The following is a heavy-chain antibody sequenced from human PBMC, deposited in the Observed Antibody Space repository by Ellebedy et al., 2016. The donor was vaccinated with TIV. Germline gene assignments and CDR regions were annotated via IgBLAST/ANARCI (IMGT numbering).Heavy chain of an antibody. CDR2: IYYSGST. CDR1: GGSVSSGSYY. V-gene: IGHV4-61*01. CDR3: ARDHYGSGIHWFDP. Sequence: SETLSLXCTVSGGSVSSGSYYWSWIRQPPGKGLEWIGYIYYSGSTNYNPSLKSRVTISVDTSKNQFSLKLSSVTAADTAVYYCARDHYGSGIHWFDPWGQGTLVTVSS. J-gene: IGHJ5*02. D-gene: IGHD3-10*01.